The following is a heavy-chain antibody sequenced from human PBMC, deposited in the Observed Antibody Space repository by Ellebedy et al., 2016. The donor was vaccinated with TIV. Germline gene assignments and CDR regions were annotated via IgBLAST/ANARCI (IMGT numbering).Heavy chain of an antibody. CDR1: GFTFSNYW. J-gene: IGHJ4*02. D-gene: IGHD6-19*01. Sequence: GESLKISCAASGFTFSNYWIHWVRQAPGKGLVWLSRINRDGSSAKYADSEKSRFSISRDNSKNTLYVQMNSLRAEDTAVYYCARGGRDQWLIDYWGQGTLVTVSS. CDR3: ARGGRDQWLIDY. V-gene: IGHV3-74*01. CDR2: INRDGSSA.